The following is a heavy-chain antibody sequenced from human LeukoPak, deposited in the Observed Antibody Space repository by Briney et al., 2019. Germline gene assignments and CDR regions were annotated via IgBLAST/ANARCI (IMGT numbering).Heavy chain of an antibody. CDR3: ARDRIVGATAYFDY. CDR1: GYTFTGYY. D-gene: IGHD1-26*01. J-gene: IGHJ4*02. CDR2: INPNSGGT. Sequence: ASVKVSCKGSGYTFTGYYMHWVRQAPGQGLEWMGWINPNSGGTNYAQKFQGRVTMTRDTSISTAYMELSRLRSDDTAVYYCARDRIVGATAYFDYWGQGTLVTVSS. V-gene: IGHV1-2*02.